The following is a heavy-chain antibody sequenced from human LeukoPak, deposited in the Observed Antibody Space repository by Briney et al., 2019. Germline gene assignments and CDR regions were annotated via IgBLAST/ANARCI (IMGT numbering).Heavy chain of an antibody. CDR1: GFTVSSNF. CDR3: AKGNSITIFGVVIDY. Sequence: GGSLRLSCAASGFTVSSNFKSWVRQAPGKGLEWVSVIYSGGSTYYADSVKGRFTISRDNSKNTLYLQMNSLRAEDTAVYYCAKGNSITIFGVVIDYWGQGTLVTVSS. V-gene: IGHV3-53*01. D-gene: IGHD3-3*01. CDR2: IYSGGST. J-gene: IGHJ4*02.